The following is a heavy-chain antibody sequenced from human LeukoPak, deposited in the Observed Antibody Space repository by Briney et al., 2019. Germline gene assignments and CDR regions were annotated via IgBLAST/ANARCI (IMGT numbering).Heavy chain of an antibody. V-gene: IGHV3-66*03. CDR2: IYSSGNT. J-gene: IGHJ4*02. D-gene: IGHD1-26*01. Sequence: GGSLRLSCAASGFIVSSNYMSWVRQVPGKGLEWVSVIYSSGNTYYADSVKGRFTISRDNSKNTLHLQMNSLRAEDTALYYCARDSGNYRYDNFDYWGQGTLVTVSS. CDR1: GFIVSSNY. CDR3: ARDSGNYRYDNFDY.